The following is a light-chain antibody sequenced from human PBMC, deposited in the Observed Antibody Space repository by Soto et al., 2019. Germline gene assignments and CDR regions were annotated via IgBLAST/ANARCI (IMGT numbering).Light chain of an antibody. Sequence: EIVLTQSPATLSLSPGERATLSCRASQSVSSSLAWYQQKPGQAPRLLVHDASSRATGTPARFSGSGSVTDFTLTISSLEPEDFAVYYCQQRSNWPPSVTFGQGTRMEIK. CDR1: QSVSSS. J-gene: IGKJ5*01. CDR3: QQRSNWPPSVT. V-gene: IGKV3-11*01. CDR2: DAS.